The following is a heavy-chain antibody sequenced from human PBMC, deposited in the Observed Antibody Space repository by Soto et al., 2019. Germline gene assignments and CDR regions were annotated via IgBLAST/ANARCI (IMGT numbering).Heavy chain of an antibody. J-gene: IGHJ5*02. CDR2: INHSGST. Sequence: PSETLSLTCAVYGGSFSGYYWSWIRQPPGKGLEWIGEINHSGSTNYNPSLKSRVTISVDTSKNQFSLKLSSVTAADTAVYYCARVQTVHNWFDPWGQGTLVTVS. D-gene: IGHD4-17*01. V-gene: IGHV4-34*01. CDR3: ARVQTVHNWFDP. CDR1: GGSFSGYY.